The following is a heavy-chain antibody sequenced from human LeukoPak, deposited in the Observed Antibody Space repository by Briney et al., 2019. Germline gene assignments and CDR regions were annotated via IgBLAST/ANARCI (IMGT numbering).Heavy chain of an antibody. D-gene: IGHD3-9*01. V-gene: IGHV3-21*01. J-gene: IGHJ4*02. CDR1: GFAFNTYS. CDR2: IFSSSTYI. Sequence: GGSLRLSCAASGFAFNTYSMNWVRQAPGKGLEWVSFIFSSSTYIYYTDSVKGRFTISRDNARNSLYLQMNSLRAEDTAVYYCATITTINSDYWGQGTLVTVSS. CDR3: ATITTINSDY.